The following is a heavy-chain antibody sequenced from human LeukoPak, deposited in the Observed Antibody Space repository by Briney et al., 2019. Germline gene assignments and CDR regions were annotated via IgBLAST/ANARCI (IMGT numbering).Heavy chain of an antibody. CDR2: INHSGST. V-gene: IGHV4-34*01. CDR3: ARGRKVAGPRTSWFDP. CDR1: GGSISSYY. J-gene: IGHJ5*02. D-gene: IGHD6-19*01. Sequence: SGTLSLTCTVSGGSISSYYWSWIRQPPGKGLEWIGEINHSGSTNYNPSLKSRVTISVDTSKNQFSLKLSSVTAADTAVYYCARGRKVAGPRTSWFDPWGQGTLVTVSS.